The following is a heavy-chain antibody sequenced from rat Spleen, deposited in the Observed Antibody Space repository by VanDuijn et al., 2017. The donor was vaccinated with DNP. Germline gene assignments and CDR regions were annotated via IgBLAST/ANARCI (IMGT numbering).Heavy chain of an antibody. CDR1: GFSLTNHH. Sequence: QVQLRESGPGLVQPSQTLSLACTVSGFSLTNHHVHWVRQPSGKGLEWMGVVWIGGTTDYNSALKSRLSISRDTSKSQVFLKMNSLQTEDTATYYCARETMMVVIITPFDYWGQGVMVTVSS. J-gene: IGHJ2*01. D-gene: IGHD1-12*02. V-gene: IGHV2-30*01. CDR3: ARETMMVVIITPFDY. CDR2: VWIGGTT.